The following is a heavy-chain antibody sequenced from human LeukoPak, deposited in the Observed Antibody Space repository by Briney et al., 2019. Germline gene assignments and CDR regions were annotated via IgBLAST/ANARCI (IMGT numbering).Heavy chain of an antibody. CDR1: GGSISSYY. D-gene: IGHD3-9*01. CDR2: IYYSGST. Sequence: PSETLSLTCTVSGGSISSYYWSWIRQPPGKGLEWIGYIYYSGSTNYNPSLKSRVTISVDTSKNQFSLKLSSVTAADTAVYYCAKGYYDILTGYYTENAFDIWGQGTMVTVSS. CDR3: AKGYYDILTGYYTENAFDI. V-gene: IGHV4-59*08. J-gene: IGHJ3*02.